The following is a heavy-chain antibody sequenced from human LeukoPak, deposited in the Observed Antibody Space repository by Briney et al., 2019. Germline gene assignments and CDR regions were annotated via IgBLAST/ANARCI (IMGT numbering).Heavy chain of an antibody. CDR2: IYSGSST. Sequence: GGSLRLSCAASGFTVSSYYMNWVRQAPGKGLEWVSVIYSGSSTYYADFVKARFTISRDNSKSTLYLQMNSLRADGTAVYYCARSGGWDGMDVWGQGPAVPVSS. J-gene: IGHJ6*02. D-gene: IGHD1-1*01. CDR3: ARSGGWDGMDV. CDR1: GFTVSSYY. V-gene: IGHV3-53*01.